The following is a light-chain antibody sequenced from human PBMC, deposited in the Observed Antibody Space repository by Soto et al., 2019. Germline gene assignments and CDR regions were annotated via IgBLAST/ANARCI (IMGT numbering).Light chain of an antibody. V-gene: IGKV3-15*01. CDR1: QNIYTY. J-gene: IGKJ4*01. Sequence: ERVMTQSPATLSVSPGEIATVSCTASQNIYTYLAWYQQKPGQPPRLLISGASSRASDVPARFSGSGSGTEFTLTITTLQSEDFAIYYCQQYNSLPLTFGGGTKVEIK. CDR3: QQYNSLPLT. CDR2: GAS.